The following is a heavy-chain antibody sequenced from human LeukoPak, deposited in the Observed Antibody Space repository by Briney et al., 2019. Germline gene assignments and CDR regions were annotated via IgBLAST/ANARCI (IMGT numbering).Heavy chain of an antibody. Sequence: GASVKVSCKASGYTFTSYYMHWVRQAPGQGLEWMGIINPSGGSTSYAQKFQGRVTMTTDTSTSTAYMELRSLRPDDTAVYYCARDRYCGGDCYSDYFDYWGQGTLVTVSS. CDR1: GYTFTSYY. V-gene: IGHV1-46*01. D-gene: IGHD2-21*02. CDR3: ARDRYCGGDCYSDYFDY. CDR2: INPSGGST. J-gene: IGHJ4*02.